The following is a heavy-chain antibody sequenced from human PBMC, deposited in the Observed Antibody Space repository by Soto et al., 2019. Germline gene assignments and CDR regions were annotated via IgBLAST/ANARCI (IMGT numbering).Heavy chain of an antibody. CDR3: DVVPAAIGYFRFFDP. V-gene: IGHV4-30-4*01. D-gene: IGHD2-2*02. J-gene: IGHJ5*02. CDR2: IYHSGST. CDR1: GGSISSGDYY. Sequence: SETLSLTCTVSGGSISSGDYYWSWIRQPPGKGLEWIGYIYHSGSTYYNPSLKSRVTISVDTSKNQFSLKLSSVTAADTAVYYCDVVPAAIGYFRFFDPWGQGTLVTVYS.